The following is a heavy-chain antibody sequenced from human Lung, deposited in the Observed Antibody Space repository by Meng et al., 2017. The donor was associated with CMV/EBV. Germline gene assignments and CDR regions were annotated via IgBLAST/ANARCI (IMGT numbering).Heavy chain of an antibody. D-gene: IGHD6-19*01. CDR2: INPNSGGT. V-gene: IGHV1-2*02. Sequence: ASXXVSXKASGYTLTDYYMHWVRQAPGQGLEWMGWINPNSGGTNYAQKFHDRVTMTRDTSISTAYMELRRLTSDDSAVYYCATLPPVAARYYYNGFDVWGQGTXVTVSS. J-gene: IGHJ6*02. CDR1: GYTLTDYY. CDR3: ATLPPVAARYYYNGFDV.